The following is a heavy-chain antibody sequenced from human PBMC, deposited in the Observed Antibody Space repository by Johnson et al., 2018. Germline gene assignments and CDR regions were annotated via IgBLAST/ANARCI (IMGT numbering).Heavy chain of an antibody. V-gene: IGHV3-20*01. Sequence: EVQLVESGGGVVRPGGSLRLSCAASGFIFDDYGMSWVRQAPGKGLEWVAGINWNGGSTGYADSGTGRFTITRDNAKNSLYLQRNSLRVEDRALYHCARGSERGSYVYWLDPWGQGTLVTVSS. J-gene: IGHJ5*02. CDR3: ARGSERGSYVYWLDP. CDR1: GFIFDDYG. CDR2: INWNGGST. D-gene: IGHD1-26*01.